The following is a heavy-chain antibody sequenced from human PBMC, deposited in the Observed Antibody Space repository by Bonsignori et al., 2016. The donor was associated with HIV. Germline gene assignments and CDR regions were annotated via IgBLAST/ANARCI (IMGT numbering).Heavy chain of an antibody. CDR2: ISTTGST. D-gene: IGHD3-10*01. V-gene: IGHV4-4*07. CDR1: GDSVSTYF. CDR3: AKSEEFRGGDYFDY. Sequence: SETLSLTCTVSGDSVSTYFWHWIRQPAGKGLEWIGRISTTGSTNYYPSLKSRVTMSVDTSKNQFSLRLSSVTAADTAIYYCAKSEEFRGGDYFDYWGQGTLVTVSS. J-gene: IGHJ4*02.